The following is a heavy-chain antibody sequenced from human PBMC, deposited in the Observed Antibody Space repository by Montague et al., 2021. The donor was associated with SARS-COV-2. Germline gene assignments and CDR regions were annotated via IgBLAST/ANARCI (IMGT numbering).Heavy chain of an antibody. CDR1: GGSFNGYY. J-gene: IGHJ3*02. Sequence: SETLSLTCAVYGGSFNGYYWNWIRQPPGKGLEWIGDISDIGSTTYNPSLERRLTTSVDRSKNQFSLRLTSVTAADTAVYYCVGERECSGGSCYGSDDDAFDIWGQGTMVTVSS. V-gene: IGHV4-34*01. D-gene: IGHD2-15*01. CDR2: ISDIGST. CDR3: VGERECSGGSCYGSDDDAFDI.